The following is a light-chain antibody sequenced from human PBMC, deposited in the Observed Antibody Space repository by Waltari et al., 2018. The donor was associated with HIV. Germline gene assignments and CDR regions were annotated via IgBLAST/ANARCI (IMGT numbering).Light chain of an antibody. CDR2: AAS. V-gene: IGKV1-16*02. CDR1: RDISNF. J-gene: IGKJ3*01. CDR3: QQYSTYPVT. Sequence: DIQMTQFPSSLSASVGDRVTITCRASRDISNFLAWFQQKPGTAPKSLISAASSLQSGVPSKFSGGGAETDFTLTISGLQPEDFATYYCQQYSTYPVTFGPGTNVDI.